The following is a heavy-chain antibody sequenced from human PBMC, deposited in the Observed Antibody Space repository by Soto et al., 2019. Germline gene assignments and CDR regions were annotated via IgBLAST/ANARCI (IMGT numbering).Heavy chain of an antibody. CDR2: ISGSGGST. D-gene: IGHD3-3*01. V-gene: IGHV3-23*01. CDR3: AKDLETIFGVHPFDY. J-gene: IGHJ4*02. CDR1: GFTFSSYA. Sequence: GGSLRLSCAASGFTFSSYAMSWVRQAPGKGLEWVSAISGSGGSTYYADSVKGRFTISRDNSKNTLYLQMNSLRAEDTAVYYCAKDLETIFGVHPFDYWGQGTLVTAPQ.